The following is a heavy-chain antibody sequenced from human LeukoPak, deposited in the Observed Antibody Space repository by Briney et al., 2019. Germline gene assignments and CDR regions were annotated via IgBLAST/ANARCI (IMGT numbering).Heavy chain of an antibody. Sequence: SETLSLTCTVSGGSIGSSDSFWGWIRQPPGKGLEWIGSIYHSGSTYYNPSLKSRVTISVDTSKNQFSLKLSFVTAADTAVYYCARGGYIYGVWGQGTLVTVSS. CDR2: IYHSGST. D-gene: IGHD3-3*02. CDR3: ARGGYIYGV. V-gene: IGHV4-39*07. CDR1: GGSIGSSDSF. J-gene: IGHJ4*02.